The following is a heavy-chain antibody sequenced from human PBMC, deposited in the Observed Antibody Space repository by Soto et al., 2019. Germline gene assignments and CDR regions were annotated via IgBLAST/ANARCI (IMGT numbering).Heavy chain of an antibody. V-gene: IGHV1-2*02. CDR2: INPNSGGT. CDR3: ARCMITFGGVIVLDY. J-gene: IGHJ4*02. Sequence: ASVKVSCKASGYTFTGYYMHWVRQAPGQGLEWMGWINPNSGGTNYAQKFQGRVTMTRDTSISTAYMELSRLRSDDTAVYYCARCMITFGGVIVLDYWGQGTLVTVSS. CDR1: GYTFTGYY. D-gene: IGHD3-16*02.